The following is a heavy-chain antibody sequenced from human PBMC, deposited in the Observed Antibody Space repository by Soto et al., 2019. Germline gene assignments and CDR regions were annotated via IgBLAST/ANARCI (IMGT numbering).Heavy chain of an antibody. CDR3: ARHRRVTVVRGVIISDYYYGMDV. D-gene: IGHD3-10*01. Sequence: GESLKISCKGSGYSFTSYWIGWVRQMPGKGLEWMGIIYPGDSDTRYSPSFQGQVTISADKSISTAYLQWSSLKASDTAMYYCARHRRVTVVRGVIISDYYYGMDVWGQGTTVTVSS. CDR1: GYSFTSYW. CDR2: IYPGDSDT. V-gene: IGHV5-51*01. J-gene: IGHJ6*02.